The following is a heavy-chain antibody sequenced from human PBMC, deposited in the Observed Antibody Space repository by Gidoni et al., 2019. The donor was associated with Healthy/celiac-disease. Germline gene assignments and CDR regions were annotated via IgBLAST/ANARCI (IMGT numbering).Heavy chain of an antibody. CDR1: GGSFSGYY. V-gene: IGHV4-34*01. Sequence: QVQLQQWGAGLLKPSETLSLPCAVYGGSFSGYYWSWSRQPPGKGLEWIGEINHSGSTNYNPSLKSRVTISVDTSKNQFSLKLSSVTAADTAVYYCARVRAMVRGVIGFDYWGQGTLVTVSS. CDR3: ARVRAMVRGVIGFDY. CDR2: INHSGST. J-gene: IGHJ4*02. D-gene: IGHD3-10*01.